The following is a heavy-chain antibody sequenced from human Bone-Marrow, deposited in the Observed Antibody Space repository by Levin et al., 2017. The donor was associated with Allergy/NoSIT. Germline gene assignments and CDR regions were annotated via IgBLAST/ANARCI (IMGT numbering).Heavy chain of an antibody. J-gene: IGHJ6*02. V-gene: IGHV3-74*01. CDR2: INSGGSST. D-gene: IGHD3-22*01. CDR1: GFTFSTYW. Sequence: GESLKISCAASGFTFSTYWMHWVRQVPGKGLVWVSRINSGGSSTVYADSVKGRFTISRDNPKNTLYLQMNSLRAEDTAVYYCARVQKYYDSYGLDVWGQGTTVTVSS. CDR3: ARVQKYYDSYGLDV.